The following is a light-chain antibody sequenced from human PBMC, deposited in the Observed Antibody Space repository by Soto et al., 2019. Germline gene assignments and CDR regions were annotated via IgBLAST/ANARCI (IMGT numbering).Light chain of an antibody. CDR2: GAS. V-gene: IGKV3-20*01. CDR3: QQYGSSPFT. J-gene: IGKJ3*01. CDR1: QSVTINY. Sequence: HSPGTLSLSPGERATLSCRASQSVTINYLAWYQQKPGQAPRLLVYGASTRATGIPDRFSGSGSGTDFTLTINRLEPEDFAVYYCQQYGSSPFTFGPGTKVDIK.